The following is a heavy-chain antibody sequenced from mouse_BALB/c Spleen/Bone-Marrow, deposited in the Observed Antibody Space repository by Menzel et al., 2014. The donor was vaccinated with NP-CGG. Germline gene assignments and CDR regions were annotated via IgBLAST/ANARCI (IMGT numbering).Heavy chain of an antibody. CDR3: AGTWEAMDY. CDR2: ISDGGTYT. D-gene: IGHD3-3*01. J-gene: IGHJ4*01. V-gene: IGHV5-4*02. Sequence: EVMLVESGGGLVKPGGSLKLSCAASGFPFSDYYMYWVRQTPEKRLEWVATISDGGTYTYYPDSVRGRFTISRDNAKNNLYLQMSSLKSEDTAMYYCAGTWEAMDYWGQGTAVTVSS. CDR1: GFPFSDYY.